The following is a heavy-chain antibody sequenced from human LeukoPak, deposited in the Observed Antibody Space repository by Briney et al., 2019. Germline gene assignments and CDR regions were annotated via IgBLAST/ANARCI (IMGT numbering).Heavy chain of an antibody. CDR1: GFTVSSNY. CDR3: ARVDRVATIIPAWIETHYYYYYYMDV. D-gene: IGHD5-12*01. CDR2: IYSGGST. V-gene: IGHV3-53*01. J-gene: IGHJ6*03. Sequence: PGGSLRLSCAASGFTVSSNYMSWVRQAPGKGLEWVSVIYSGGSTYYADSVKGRFTISRDNSKNTLYLQMNSLRAEDTAVYYCARVDRVATIIPAWIETHYYYYYYMDVWGKGTTVTVSS.